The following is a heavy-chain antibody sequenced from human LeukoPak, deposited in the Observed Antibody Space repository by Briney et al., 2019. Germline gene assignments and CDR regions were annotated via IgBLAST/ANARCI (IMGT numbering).Heavy chain of an antibody. J-gene: IGHJ4*02. CDR3: TRDRGAYNLYDY. V-gene: IGHV3-49*03. D-gene: IGHD1-1*01. CDR2: IRSKAYGETA. CDR1: GFTFGDYA. Sequence: PGGSLRLSCTAPGFTFGDYAMSWIRQAPGKGLEWVGFIRSKAYGETADYAASVKGRFTISRDDSKVIAYLQMNSLKTEDTAVYHCTRDRGAYNLYDYWGQGTLVTVSS.